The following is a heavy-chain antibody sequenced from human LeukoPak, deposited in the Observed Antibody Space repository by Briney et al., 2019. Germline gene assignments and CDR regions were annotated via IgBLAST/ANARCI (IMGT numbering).Heavy chain of an antibody. CDR3: GGGLVRGPKDY. CDR1: GYSFTSYW. CDR2: IKPDGSEK. D-gene: IGHD3-10*01. V-gene: IGHV3-7*02. Sequence: GESLRISCKGSGYSFTSYWIGWVRQMPGKGLEWVANIKPDGSEKFYVDSVKGRFTISRDNAKNSLFLQMNSLRAEDTAVYYCGGGLVRGPKDYWGQGTLVTVSS. J-gene: IGHJ4*02.